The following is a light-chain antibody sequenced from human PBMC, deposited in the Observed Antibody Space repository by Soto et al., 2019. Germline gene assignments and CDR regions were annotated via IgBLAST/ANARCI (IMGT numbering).Light chain of an antibody. J-gene: IGLJ1*01. CDR3: SSYTSSRLYV. Sequence: QSALTQPASVSGSPGQSITISCTGTSSDVGGYNYVSWYQQHPDKAPKLMIYDVSNRPSGLSNRFSGSKSGNTASLTISGLQAEDEADYYCSSYTSSRLYVFGTGTQLTVL. V-gene: IGLV2-14*01. CDR1: SSDVGGYNY. CDR2: DVS.